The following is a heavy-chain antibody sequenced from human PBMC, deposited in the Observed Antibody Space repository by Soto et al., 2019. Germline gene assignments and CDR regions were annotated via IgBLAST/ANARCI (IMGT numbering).Heavy chain of an antibody. CDR3: AKDRGHYGGNSHFDY. D-gene: IGHD4-17*01. Sequence: EVQLLESGGGLVQPGGSLRLSCAASGFTFSSYAMSWVRQAPGKGLELVSAISGSGGSTYYADSVKGRFTISRDNSKNTLYLQMNSLRAEDTAVYYCAKDRGHYGGNSHFDYWGQGTLVTVSS. V-gene: IGHV3-23*01. CDR1: GFTFSSYA. J-gene: IGHJ4*02. CDR2: ISGSGGST.